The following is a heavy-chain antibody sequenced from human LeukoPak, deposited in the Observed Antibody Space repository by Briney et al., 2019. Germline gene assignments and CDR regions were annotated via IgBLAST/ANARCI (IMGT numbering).Heavy chain of an antibody. Sequence: GGSLRLSCAASGFTFSSYSMNWVRQAPGKGLEWVSSISSSSSYIYYADSLKGRFTIFRDNAKISLYLQMNSLRTEDTAVYYCARGQRAHVEWSNYMDVWGKGTTVIVSS. CDR3: ARGQRAHVEWSNYMDV. V-gene: IGHV3-21*01. D-gene: IGHD3-3*01. J-gene: IGHJ6*03. CDR2: ISSSSSYI. CDR1: GFTFSSYS.